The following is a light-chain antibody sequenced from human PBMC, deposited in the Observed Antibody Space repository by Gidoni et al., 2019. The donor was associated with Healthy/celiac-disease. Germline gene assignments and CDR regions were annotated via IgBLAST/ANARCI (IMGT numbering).Light chain of an antibody. CDR2: DAS. J-gene: IGKJ3*01. V-gene: IGKV3-11*01. CDR3: QQRSNWPPG. Sequence: EIVLTQSPATLSLSPGERATLSCRASQSVSSYLAWYQQKPGQAPRLLIYDASNRAPGIPARFSGSGSGTDFTLTISSLEPEDLAVYYCQQRSNWPPGFGPGTKVDIK. CDR1: QSVSSY.